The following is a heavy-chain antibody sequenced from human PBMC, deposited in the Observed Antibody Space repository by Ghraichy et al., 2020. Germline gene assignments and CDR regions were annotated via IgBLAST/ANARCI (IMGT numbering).Heavy chain of an antibody. Sequence: SETLSLTCAVYGGSFSGYYWSWIRQPPGKGLEWIGEINHNGSTNYNPSLKSRVTISVDTSKNQFSLKLSSVTAADTAVYYCARGSGQLWSDYWGQGTLVTVSS. CDR2: INHNGST. V-gene: IGHV4-34*01. D-gene: IGHD5-18*01. J-gene: IGHJ4*02. CDR1: GGSFSGYY. CDR3: ARGSGQLWSDY.